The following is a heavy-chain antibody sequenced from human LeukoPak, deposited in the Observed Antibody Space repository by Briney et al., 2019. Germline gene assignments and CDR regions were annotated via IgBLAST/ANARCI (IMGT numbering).Heavy chain of an antibody. CDR3: ARVVLGRYFDWFGYYYYYMDV. CDR2: MNPNSGNT. V-gene: IGHV1-8*01. Sequence: ASVKLSCKASGYTFTSYDINWVRQATGQGREWMGWMNPNSGNTGYAQKFQGRVTMTRNTSISTAYMELSSLRSEDTAVYYCARVVLGRYFDWFGYYYYYMDVWGKGTTVTVSS. J-gene: IGHJ6*03. D-gene: IGHD3-9*01. CDR1: GYTFTSYD.